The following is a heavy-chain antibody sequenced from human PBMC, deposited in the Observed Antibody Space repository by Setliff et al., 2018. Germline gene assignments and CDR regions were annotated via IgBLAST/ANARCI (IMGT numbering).Heavy chain of an antibody. V-gene: IGHV4-59*01. CDR1: GGSLSSYY. D-gene: IGHD3-16*01. CDR2: IYYRGST. Sequence: LSLTCTVSGGSLSSYYWSWIRQPPGKRLEWIGYIYYRGSTNYNPSLESRVTISVDTSKNQFSLRLNSATAADTAVYYCARLRGAFDYWGQGTLVTVSS. J-gene: IGHJ4*02. CDR3: ARLRGAFDY.